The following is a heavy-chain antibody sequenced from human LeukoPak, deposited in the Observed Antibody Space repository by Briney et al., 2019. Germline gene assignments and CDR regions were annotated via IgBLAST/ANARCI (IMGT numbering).Heavy chain of an antibody. J-gene: IGHJ4*02. D-gene: IGHD3-22*01. Sequence: ASETLSLTCAVYGGSSSGYYWSWIRQPPGKGLEWIGEINHNGTTSYNPSLKSRVTMSVDTSKNQFSLKLSSVTAADTAVYYCARGSSGYNLFFDYWGQGTLVAVSS. CDR3: ARGSSGYNLFFDY. V-gene: IGHV4-34*01. CDR2: INHNGTT. CDR1: GGSSSGYY.